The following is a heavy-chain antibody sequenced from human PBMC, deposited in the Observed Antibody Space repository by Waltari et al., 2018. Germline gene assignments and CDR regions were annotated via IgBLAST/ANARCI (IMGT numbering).Heavy chain of an antibody. Sequence: EVQLVESGGGLIQPGESLRLSCAASGFSVSSNYMSWVRQVPGKGLEWFSVIYSGGRIYYADSVKGRFSISRDNSKNTLYLQMNSLRDEDSAIYYCARERPVVYYGMDVWGRGTTVTVSS. CDR3: ARERPVVYYGMDV. D-gene: IGHD2-2*01. J-gene: IGHJ6*02. V-gene: IGHV3-53*01. CDR1: GFSVSSNY. CDR2: IYSGGRI.